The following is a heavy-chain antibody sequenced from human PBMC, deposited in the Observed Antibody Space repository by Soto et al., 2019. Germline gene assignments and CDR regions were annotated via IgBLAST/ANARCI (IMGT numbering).Heavy chain of an antibody. CDR3: VRRGSETGWYFDQ. CDR2: ISGRGGRI. Sequence: EVQLLESGGGLVQPGGSLRLSCAASGFTFYRYDMFWVRQTPRRGLEWVSFISGRGGRIEYGEFVRGRFTASRDNAADTLSLQMNTLASDDTGVYYCVRRGSETGWYFDQWGQGTLVVVSS. D-gene: IGHD6-19*01. V-gene: IGHV3-23*02. CDR1: GFTFYRYD. J-gene: IGHJ4*02.